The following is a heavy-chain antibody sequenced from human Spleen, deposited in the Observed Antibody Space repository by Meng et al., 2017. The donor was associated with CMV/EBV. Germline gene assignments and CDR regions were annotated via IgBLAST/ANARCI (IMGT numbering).Heavy chain of an antibody. Sequence: SETLSLTCTVSGGSISSYYWSWIRQPPGKGLEWIGYIYYSGSTNYNPSLKSRVTISVDTSKNQFSLKLSSVTAADTAVYYCARGVGDPGYFDYWGQGTLVTSPQ. J-gene: IGHJ4*02. CDR1: GGSISSYY. CDR2: IYYSGST. CDR3: ARGVGDPGYFDY. D-gene: IGHD3-10*01. V-gene: IGHV4-59*01.